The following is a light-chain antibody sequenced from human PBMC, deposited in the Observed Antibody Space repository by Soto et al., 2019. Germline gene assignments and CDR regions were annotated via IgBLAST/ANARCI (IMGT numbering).Light chain of an antibody. Sequence: ETVLTQSPATFSVSPGERATLSCRASQSIGSNLAWYQQRPGQPPRLLIYGASTRATGVPARFSGSGSGTEFTLYINSLQSEDFALYYCQQYNKWPLFTFGPGTKVDIK. CDR1: QSIGSN. V-gene: IGKV3-15*01. CDR3: QQYNKWPLFT. CDR2: GAS. J-gene: IGKJ3*01.